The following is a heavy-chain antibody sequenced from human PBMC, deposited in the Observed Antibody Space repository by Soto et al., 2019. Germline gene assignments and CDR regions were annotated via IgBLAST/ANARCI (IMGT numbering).Heavy chain of an antibody. CDR2: MYSSGSA. Sequence: PSETLSLTCTVSGGSINSDYWSWFRQPPGKGLEWIGYMYSSGSANYNPYLKSRVTISVDSSQNQFSLKVASVTAADTAVYYCARAGGWWTFGLDRSFQGIDYWGQGTLVTVSS. CDR1: GGSINSDY. J-gene: IGHJ4*02. CDR3: ARAGGWWTFGLDRSFQGIDY. D-gene: IGHD2-15*01. V-gene: IGHV4-59*01.